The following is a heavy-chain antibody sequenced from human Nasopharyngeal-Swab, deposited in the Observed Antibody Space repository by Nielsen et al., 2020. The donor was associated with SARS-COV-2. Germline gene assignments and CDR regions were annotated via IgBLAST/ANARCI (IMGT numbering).Heavy chain of an antibody. CDR2: INKNAEKT. V-gene: IGHV3-23*01. J-gene: IGHJ4*02. Sequence: GGSLRLSCAVSGVPFSDYAMAWFRQAPGKGPWWVSNINKNAEKTNYADSVRGRFIISRADSKRTLYLRMDSLRAEDTALYYCVVWAFKVVALPDYWGQGTLVTVSS. D-gene: IGHD2-15*01. CDR3: VVWAFKVVALPDY. CDR1: GVPFSDYA.